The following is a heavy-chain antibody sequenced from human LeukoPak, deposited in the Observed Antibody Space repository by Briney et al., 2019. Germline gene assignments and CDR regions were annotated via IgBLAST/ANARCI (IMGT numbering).Heavy chain of an antibody. CDR2: ISYDGSNK. CDR1: GFIFSNYG. J-gene: IGHJ4*02. D-gene: IGHD4-17*01. CDR3: AKEIWPTVTTPGHTHFDY. Sequence: GRSLRLSCAASGFIFSNYGMHWVRQAPGKGLEWVAVISYDGSNKYNPDSVKGRFTISRDNSKNTLCLQMNSLRAEDTAVYYCAKEIWPTVTTPGHTHFDYWGQGTLVTVSS. V-gene: IGHV3-30*18.